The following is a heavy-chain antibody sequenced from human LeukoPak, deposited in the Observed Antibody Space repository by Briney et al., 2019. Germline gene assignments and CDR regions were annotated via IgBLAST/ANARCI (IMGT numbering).Heavy chain of an antibody. Sequence: ASVKVSCKASGYTFTGYYMHWVRQAPGQGLEWMGWINPNSGGTNYAQKFQGRVTMTRDTSISTAYMELSRLRSDDTAVYYCARAHSSSWEGNWFDPWGQGTLVTVSS. D-gene: IGHD6-13*01. CDR1: GYTFTGYY. CDR3: ARAHSSSWEGNWFDP. CDR2: INPNSGGT. V-gene: IGHV1-2*02. J-gene: IGHJ5*02.